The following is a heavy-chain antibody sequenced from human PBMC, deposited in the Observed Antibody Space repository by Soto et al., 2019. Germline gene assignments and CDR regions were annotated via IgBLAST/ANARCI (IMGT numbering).Heavy chain of an antibody. CDR1: GGSISIYY. D-gene: IGHD3-3*01. Sequence: SETLSLTCTVSGGSISIYYWSWIRQPPGKGLEWIGYIYYSGSTNYNPSLKSRVTISVDTSKNQFSLKLSSVTAADTAVYYCARDRYDFWSGPYFDCWGQGTLVTVSS. CDR2: IYYSGST. J-gene: IGHJ4*02. CDR3: ARDRYDFWSGPYFDC. V-gene: IGHV4-59*01.